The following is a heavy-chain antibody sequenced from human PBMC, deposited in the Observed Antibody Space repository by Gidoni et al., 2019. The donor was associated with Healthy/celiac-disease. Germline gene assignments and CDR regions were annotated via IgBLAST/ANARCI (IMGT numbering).Heavy chain of an antibody. D-gene: IGHD2-2*01. J-gene: IGHJ6*02. V-gene: IGHV3-48*03. CDR3: ARELVVPAARRYYYYYYGMDV. CDR1: GFTFSSYE. CDR2: ISSSGSTI. Sequence: EVQLVESGGGLVQPGGSLRLSCAASGFTFSSYEMNWVRQAPGKGLEWFSYISSSGSTIYYADSVKGRFTISRDNAKNSRYLQMNSLRAEDTAVYYCARELVVPAARRYYYYYYGMDVWGQGTTVTVSS.